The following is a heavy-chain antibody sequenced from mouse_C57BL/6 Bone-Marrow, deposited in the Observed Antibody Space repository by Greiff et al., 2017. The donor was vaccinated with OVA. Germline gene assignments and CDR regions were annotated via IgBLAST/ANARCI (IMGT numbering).Heavy chain of an antibody. CDR2: IFPGSGST. V-gene: IGHV1-56*01. J-gene: IGHJ3*01. Sequence: QVQLQQSGPELVRPGASVKISCKAPGYTFTSHWMQWVRQRPGQGLEWIGEIFPGSGSTYYNEKFKGKATLTVDTSSSTAYMQLSSLTSEYSAVYFCARGLLDPPWFAYWGQGTLVTVSA. CDR3: ARGLLDPPWFAY. CDR1: GYTFTSHW.